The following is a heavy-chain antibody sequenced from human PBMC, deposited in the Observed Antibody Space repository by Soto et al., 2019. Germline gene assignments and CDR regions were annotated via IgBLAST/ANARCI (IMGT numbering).Heavy chain of an antibody. CDR1: GFTFSSYS. V-gene: IGHV3-21*01. J-gene: IGHJ6*03. CDR3: ARASAHCSSTSCYNNYYYYYMDV. CDR2: ISSSSSYI. Sequence: GGSLRLSCAASGFTFSSYSMNWVRQAPGKELEWVSSISSSSSYIYYADSVKGRFTISRDNAKNSLYLQMNSLRAEDTAVYYCARASAHCSSTSCYNNYYYYYMDVWGKGTTVTVSS. D-gene: IGHD2-2*01.